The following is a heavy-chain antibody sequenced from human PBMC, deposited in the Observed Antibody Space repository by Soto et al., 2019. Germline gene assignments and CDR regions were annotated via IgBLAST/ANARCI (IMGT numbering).Heavy chain of an antibody. D-gene: IGHD6-6*01. CDR1: GFTFKHYG. J-gene: IGHJ4*02. CDR3: AKVIVLGASTIEF. V-gene: IGHV3-23*01. Sequence: QPGGSLGLSCAASGFTFKHYGMAWVRQAPGKGLEWVSVISGSGGTTYYADSVKGRFTISRDNSKSTVYLQMNSLRVEDTALYSCAKVIVLGASTIEFWGPGTLVTVSS. CDR2: ISGSGGTT.